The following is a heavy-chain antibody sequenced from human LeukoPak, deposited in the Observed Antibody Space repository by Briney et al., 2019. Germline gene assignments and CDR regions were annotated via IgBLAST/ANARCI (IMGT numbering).Heavy chain of an antibody. CDR2: IYSSTST. CDR1: GFTVSSTY. V-gene: IGHV3-53*01. J-gene: IGHJ4*02. CDR3: ARGYCTSTSCPWSFDY. D-gene: IGHD2-2*01. Sequence: GGSLRLSCAASGFTVSSTYMAWVRRAPGKGLEWVSIIYSSTSTYYADSVKGRFTLSRDNSKNTLFLQMNSLRAEDTAVYFCARGYCTSTSCPWSFDYWGQGTLVSVSS.